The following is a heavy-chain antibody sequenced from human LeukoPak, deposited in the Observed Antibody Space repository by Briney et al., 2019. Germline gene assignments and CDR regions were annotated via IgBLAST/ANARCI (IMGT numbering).Heavy chain of an antibody. CDR1: GFTLSTYV. V-gene: IGHV3-23*01. D-gene: IGHD6-13*01. J-gene: IGHJ4*02. CDR2: ISGRDVST. CDR3: ARDSEGSSWAYYFDY. Sequence: GGSLRLSCAASGFTLSTYVMSWVRQAPGKGLEWVSTISGRDVSTDYADSVKGRFTISRDNSKNTLYLQMNSLRAEDTAVYYCARDSEGSSWAYYFDYWGQGTLVTVSS.